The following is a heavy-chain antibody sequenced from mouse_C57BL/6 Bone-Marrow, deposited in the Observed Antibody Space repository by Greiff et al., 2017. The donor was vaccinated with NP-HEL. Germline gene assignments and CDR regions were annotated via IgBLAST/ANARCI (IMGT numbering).Heavy chain of an antibody. CDR2: IDPETGGT. V-gene: IGHV1-15*01. CDR1: GYTFTDYE. J-gene: IGHJ2*01. Sequence: QVQLQQSGAELVRPGASVTLSCKASGYTFTDYEMHWVKQTPVHGLEWIGAIDPETGGTAYNQKFKGKAILTADKSSSTAYMALRSLTSEDSAVYYCTRDGYDGDYWGQGTTLTVSS. CDR3: TRDGYDGDY. D-gene: IGHD2-2*01.